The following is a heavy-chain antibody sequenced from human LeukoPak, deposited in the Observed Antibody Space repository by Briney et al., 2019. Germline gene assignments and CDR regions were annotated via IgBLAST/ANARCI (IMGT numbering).Heavy chain of an antibody. J-gene: IGHJ5*02. CDR1: GYTFTNYF. D-gene: IGHD2-21*02. CDR2: INPRCGST. V-gene: IGHV1-46*01. Sequence: ASVKVSCKASGYTFTNYFMHWVRQAPGQGLEWMGIINPRCGSTGYAQKFQGRITMTTDMSTRTVYMELSSLESEDTAVYYCARRDCVGDCYSNWFDPWGQGTLVTVSS. CDR3: ARRDCVGDCYSNWFDP.